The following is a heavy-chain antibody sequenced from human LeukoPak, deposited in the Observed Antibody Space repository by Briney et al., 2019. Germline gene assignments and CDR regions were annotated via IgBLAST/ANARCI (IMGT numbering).Heavy chain of an antibody. CDR1: AASISSGSYY. Sequence: SETLSLTCTVAAASISSGSYYWSWIRQPAGKGLEWIGRIYTSGSTNYNPSLKSRVTISVDTSKNQFSLKLSSVAAADTAVYYCARVGYDFWSGLEYRMDVWGQGTTVTVPS. J-gene: IGHJ6*02. V-gene: IGHV4-61*02. D-gene: IGHD3-3*01. CDR3: ARVGYDFWSGLEYRMDV. CDR2: IYTSGST.